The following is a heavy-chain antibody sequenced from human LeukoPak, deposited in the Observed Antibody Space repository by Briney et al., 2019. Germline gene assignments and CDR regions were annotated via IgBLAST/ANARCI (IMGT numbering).Heavy chain of an antibody. J-gene: IGHJ6*02. CDR3: ARAVHPQRVPVKDAYGLDV. V-gene: IGHV4-4*02. CDR1: GFTFSSYS. D-gene: IGHD2-8*02. CDR2: IYYTGSR. Sequence: GSLRLSCAASGFTFSSYSMNWVRQSPGKGLEWIGEIYYTGSRNYNPSLKSRVAMSVDTSKNQFSLELTSVTAADTAEYYCARAVHPQRVPVKDAYGLDVWGQGTTVTVSS.